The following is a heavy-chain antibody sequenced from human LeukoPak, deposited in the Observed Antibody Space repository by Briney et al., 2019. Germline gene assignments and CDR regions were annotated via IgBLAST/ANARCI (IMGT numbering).Heavy chain of an antibody. J-gene: IGHJ5*02. CDR3: ARDATYYYDSSGYYSSPGNWFDP. CDR2: VYISGTT. V-gene: IGHV4-4*07. Sequence: EPSETLSLTCTVSGDSISGYYWSWIRQPAGKGLEWIGRVYISGTTNYNPSLKSRVSMSVDTSKKQFSLKLSSVTAADTAVYYCARDATYYYDSSGYYSSPGNWFDPWGQGTLVTVSS. CDR1: GDSISGYY. D-gene: IGHD3-22*01.